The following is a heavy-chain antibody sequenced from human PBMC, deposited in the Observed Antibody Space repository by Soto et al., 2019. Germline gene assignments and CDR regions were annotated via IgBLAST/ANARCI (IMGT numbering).Heavy chain of an antibody. D-gene: IGHD1-1*01. CDR3: ARLATRYYFDY. Sequence: SETLSLTCTVSGGSISSGGYSWSWIRQPPGKGLEGIGYIYHSGSIYYNPSLKSRVTISVDTSKNQFSLKMSSVTAADTAVYYCARLATRYYFDYWGQGTLVTVSS. J-gene: IGHJ4*02. CDR2: IYHSGSI. V-gene: IGHV4-30-2*02. CDR1: GGSISSGGYS.